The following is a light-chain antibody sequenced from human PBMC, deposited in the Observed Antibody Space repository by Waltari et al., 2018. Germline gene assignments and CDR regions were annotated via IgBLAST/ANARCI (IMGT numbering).Light chain of an antibody. CDR3: QQYYSIPWT. CDR2: WAS. J-gene: IGKJ1*01. Sequence: DIVMTQSPDSLAVSLGERATINCKSSQSVLYSSNNKNYLAWSQQKPGQPPKLLIYWASTRESGVPDRFSGSGSGTDFTLTISSLQAEDVAVYYCQQYYSIPWTFGQGTKVEIK. CDR1: QSVLYSSNNKNY. V-gene: IGKV4-1*01.